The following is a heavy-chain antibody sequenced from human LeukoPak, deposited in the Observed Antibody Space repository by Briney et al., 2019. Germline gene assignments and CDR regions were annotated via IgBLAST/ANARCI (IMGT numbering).Heavy chain of an antibody. D-gene: IGHD5-18*01. J-gene: IGHJ6*03. CDR3: ARGVSRGYSYGRYYMDV. V-gene: IGHV4-59*01. CDR1: GGSITNYY. Sequence: PSETLSLTCTVSGGSITNYYWSWIRQPPGKGLEWIGYIYYSGSTKYKSSLKSRVTISVDTSKNQFSLKLSSVTAADTAVYYCARGVSRGYSYGRYYMDVWGKGTTVTVSS. CDR2: IYYSGST.